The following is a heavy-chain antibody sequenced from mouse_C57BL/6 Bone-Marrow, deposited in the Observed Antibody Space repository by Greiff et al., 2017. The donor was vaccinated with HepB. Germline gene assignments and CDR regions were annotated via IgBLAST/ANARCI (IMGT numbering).Heavy chain of an antibody. CDR3: ARGGVGLLDFDV. J-gene: IGHJ1*03. CDR2: INPSTGGT. V-gene: IGHV1-42*01. CDR1: GYSFTGYY. Sequence: VQLQQSGPELVKPGASVKISCKASGYSFTGYYMNWVKQSPEKSLEWIGEINPSTGGTTYNQKFKAKATLTVDKSYSTAYMQLKSLTSEDSAVYYCARGGVGLLDFDVWGTGTTVTVSS.